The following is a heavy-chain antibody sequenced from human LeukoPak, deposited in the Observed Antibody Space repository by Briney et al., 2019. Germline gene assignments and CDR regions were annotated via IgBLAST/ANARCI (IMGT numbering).Heavy chain of an antibody. Sequence: SETLSLTCAVYGGSFSGYYWSWIHQPPGKGLEWIGEINHSGSTNYNPSLKSRVTISVDTSKNQFSLKLSSVTAADTAVYYCARGSGYYGSGSYYERMYYFDYWGQGTLVTVSS. CDR1: GGSFSGYY. D-gene: IGHD3-10*01. CDR3: ARGSGYYGSGSYYERMYYFDY. CDR2: INHSGST. V-gene: IGHV4-34*01. J-gene: IGHJ4*02.